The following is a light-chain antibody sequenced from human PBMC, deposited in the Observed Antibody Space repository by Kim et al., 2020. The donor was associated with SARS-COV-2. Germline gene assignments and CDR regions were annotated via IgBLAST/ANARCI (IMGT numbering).Light chain of an antibody. J-gene: IGKJ5*01. CDR2: DAA. CDR1: QSISSS. Sequence: LSPGERATLSGRASQSISSSVAWYQQKHGQAATLLIYDAANRDTGIPAKFSGGGSGADFTLTISSLEQEDFVVYYCQQRNNWPLACGQGTRLEIK. V-gene: IGKV3-11*01. CDR3: QQRNNWPLA.